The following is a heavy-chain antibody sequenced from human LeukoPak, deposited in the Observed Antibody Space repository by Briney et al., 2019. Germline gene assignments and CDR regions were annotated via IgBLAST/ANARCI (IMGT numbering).Heavy chain of an antibody. CDR1: GGSISSGSYY. Sequence: PSVTLSLTCTVSGGSISSGSYYWSWIRQPAGKGLEWIGRIYTSGSTNYNPSLKSRVTISVDTSKNQFSLKLSSVTAADTAVYYCAREHPNIPFDYWGQGTLVTVSS. J-gene: IGHJ4*02. CDR3: AREHPNIPFDY. CDR2: IYTSGST. D-gene: IGHD2/OR15-2a*01. V-gene: IGHV4-61*02.